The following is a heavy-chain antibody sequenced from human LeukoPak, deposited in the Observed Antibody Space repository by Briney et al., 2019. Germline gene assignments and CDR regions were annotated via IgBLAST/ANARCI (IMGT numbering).Heavy chain of an antibody. CDR2: IYYCGSI. CDR1: GRSISRGDYY. Sequence: PLSLTCTLSGRSISRGDYYWSWIPQPPGKGLEWFGYIYYCGSIYCNPSLQSRVTISVDTSKNQFSLKLNSVTATDTAVYYCARLWYCSSTNCYSPHFDYWGQGALVTVSS. D-gene: IGHD2-2*01. J-gene: IGHJ4*02. V-gene: IGHV4-30-4*08. CDR3: ARLWYCSSTNCYSPHFDY.